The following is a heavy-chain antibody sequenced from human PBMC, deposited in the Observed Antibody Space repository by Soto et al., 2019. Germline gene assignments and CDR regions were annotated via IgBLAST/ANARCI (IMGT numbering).Heavy chain of an antibody. V-gene: IGHV2-70*11. CDR2: IDWDDDK. D-gene: IGHD6-19*01. CDR1: GFSLSTSGMC. J-gene: IGHJ3*02. CDR3: ARGIAVAGIRAFDI. Sequence: SGPTLVKPTQTLTLTCTFSGFSLSTSGMCVSWIRQPPGKALEWLARIDWDDDKYYSTSLKTRLTISKDTSKNQVVLTMTNMDPVDTATYYCARGIAVAGIRAFDIWGQGTMVTVSS.